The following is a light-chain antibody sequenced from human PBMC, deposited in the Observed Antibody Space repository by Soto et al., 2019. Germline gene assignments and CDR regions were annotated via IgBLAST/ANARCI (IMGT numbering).Light chain of an antibody. CDR2: DVD. CDR1: SSDVGAYNY. V-gene: IGLV2-11*01. Sequence: QSALTQPRSVSGSPGQSVTISCTGTSSDVGAYNYVSWYQQRPGKATQLMISDVDKRPSGVPDRFSASKSGNTASLTISGLHAVDEDDYYCCSYAGSYPVVFGGGTKLTVL. CDR3: CSYAGSYPVV. J-gene: IGLJ2*01.